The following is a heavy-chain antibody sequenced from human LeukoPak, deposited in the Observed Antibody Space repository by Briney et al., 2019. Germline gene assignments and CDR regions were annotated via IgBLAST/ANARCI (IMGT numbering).Heavy chain of an antibody. CDR3: ARQARNKYYFDY. V-gene: IGHV4-59*08. D-gene: IGHD1/OR15-1a*01. CDR1: GGSISSYY. Sequence: SETLSLTCTVSGGSISSYYWSWIRQPPGKGLEWIGYIYYSGSTNYNPSLKSRVTTSVDTSKNQFSLKLSSVTAADAAVYYCARQARNKYYFDYWGQGTLVTVSS. CDR2: IYYSGST. J-gene: IGHJ4*02.